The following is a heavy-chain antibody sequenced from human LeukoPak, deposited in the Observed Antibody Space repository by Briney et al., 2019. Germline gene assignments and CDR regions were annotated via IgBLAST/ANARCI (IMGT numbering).Heavy chain of an antibody. CDR2: IKQDGSEK. D-gene: IGHD3-9*01. V-gene: IGHV3-7*01. J-gene: IGHJ4*02. CDR3: ARENILTGYYANFDY. Sequence: GGSLRLSCAASGLTFSSYWMSWVRQAPGKGLEWVANIKQDGSEKYYVDSVEGRFTISRDNAKNSLYLQMNSLRAEDTAVYYCARENILTGYYANFDYWGQGTLVTVSS. CDR1: GLTFSSYW.